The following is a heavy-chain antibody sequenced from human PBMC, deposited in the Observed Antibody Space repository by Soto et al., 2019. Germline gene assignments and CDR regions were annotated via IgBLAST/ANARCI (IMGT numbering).Heavy chain of an antibody. V-gene: IGHV1-2*02. CDR3: ARRWCVLIGRGNSGMDA. CDR2: INPNSGGT. D-gene: IGHD2-8*02. J-gene: IGHJ6*02. CDR1: GYTFTGSY. Sequence: VSCKASGYTFTGSYMHWVRQAPGQGLEWMGWINPNSGGTNYAQKFQGRVTMTRDTSISTAYMELSRLRSDDTAVYYCARRWCVLIGRGNSGMDACGHGTRVTISS.